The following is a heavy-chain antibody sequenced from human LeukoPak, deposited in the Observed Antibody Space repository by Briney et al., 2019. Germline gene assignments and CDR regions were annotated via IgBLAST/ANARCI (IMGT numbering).Heavy chain of an antibody. CDR1: GGSISSYY. CDR3: ARDFGGLRWLTYTT. Sequence: SSETLSLTCTVSGGSISSYYWSWIRQPPGKGLEWIGYIYYSGSTNYNPSLKSRVTISVDTSKNQFSLKLSSVTAADTAVYYCARDFGGLRWLTYTTWGQGTLVTVSS. V-gene: IGHV4-59*01. CDR2: IYYSGST. D-gene: IGHD4-23*01. J-gene: IGHJ5*02.